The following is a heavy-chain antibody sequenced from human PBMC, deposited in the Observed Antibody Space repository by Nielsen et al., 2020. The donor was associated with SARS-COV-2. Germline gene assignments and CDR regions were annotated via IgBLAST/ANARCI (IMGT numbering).Heavy chain of an antibody. CDR3: AKLAEGNFDY. D-gene: IGHD6-13*01. Sequence: GGSLRLSCAASGFTFDDYAMHWVRQAPGKGLEWVSGISWNSGSIGYADSVKGRFTISRDNAKNSLYLQMNSLRAEDTALYYCAKLAEGNFDYWGQGTLVTVSS. CDR1: GFTFDDYA. CDR2: ISWNSGSI. V-gene: IGHV3-9*01. J-gene: IGHJ4*02.